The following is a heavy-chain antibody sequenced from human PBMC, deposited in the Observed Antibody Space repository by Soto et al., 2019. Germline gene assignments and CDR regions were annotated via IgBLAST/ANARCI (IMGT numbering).Heavy chain of an antibody. CDR3: ARQLYCSSTSCYSPNYFDY. J-gene: IGHJ4*02. V-gene: IGHV4-39*01. CDR2: IYYSGST. D-gene: IGHD2-2*01. Sequence: SETLSLTCTVSGGSISSSSYYWGWIRQPPGKGLEWIGSIYYSGSTYYNPALKSRVTISVDTSKNQFSLKLSSVTAADTAVYYCARQLYCSSTSCYSPNYFDYWGQGTLVTVSS. CDR1: GGSISSSSYY.